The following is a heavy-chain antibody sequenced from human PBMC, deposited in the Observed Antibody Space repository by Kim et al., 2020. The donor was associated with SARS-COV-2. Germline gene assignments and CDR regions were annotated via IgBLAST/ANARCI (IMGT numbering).Heavy chain of an antibody. CDR1: GGSISSYY. V-gene: IGHV4-4*07. D-gene: IGHD5-12*01. Sequence: SETLSLTCTVSGGSISSYYWSWIRQPAGKGLEWIGRIYTSGSTNYNPSLKSRVTMSVDTSKNQFSLKLSSVTAADTAVYYCAREDYSGYDFFYYYGMDVWGQGTTVTVSS. J-gene: IGHJ6*02. CDR2: IYTSGST. CDR3: AREDYSGYDFFYYYGMDV.